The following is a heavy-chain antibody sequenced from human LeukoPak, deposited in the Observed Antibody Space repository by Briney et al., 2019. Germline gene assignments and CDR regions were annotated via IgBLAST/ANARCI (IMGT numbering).Heavy chain of an antibody. V-gene: IGHV4-30-2*01. J-gene: IGHJ3*02. CDR3: ASSHNYDILTGYVDAFDI. D-gene: IGHD3-9*01. CDR2: IYHSGST. Sequence: SETLSLTCAVSGGSISSGGYSWSWIRQPPGKGLEWIGYIYHSGSTYYNPSLKSRVTISVDRSKNQFSLKLSSVTAADTAVYYCASSHNYDILTGYVDAFDIWGQGTMVTVSS. CDR1: GGSISSGGYS.